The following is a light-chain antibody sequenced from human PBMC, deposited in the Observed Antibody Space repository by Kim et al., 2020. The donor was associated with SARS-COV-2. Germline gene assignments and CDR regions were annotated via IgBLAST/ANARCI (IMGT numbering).Light chain of an antibody. CDR2: YDS. V-gene: IGLV3-21*04. J-gene: IGLJ3*02. CDR3: QVWDSSSDHRV. Sequence: SYELTQPPSVSVAPGKTARITCGGNNIGSKSVHWYQQKPGQAPVLVIYYDSDRPSGIPERFSGSNSGNTATLTISRVEAGHEAEYYCQVWDSSSDHRVFGGGTQLTV. CDR1: NIGSKS.